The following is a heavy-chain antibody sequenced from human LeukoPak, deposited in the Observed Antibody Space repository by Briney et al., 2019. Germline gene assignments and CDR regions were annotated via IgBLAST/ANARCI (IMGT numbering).Heavy chain of an antibody. J-gene: IGHJ3*01. CDR1: GYSISSGYY. CDR2: VYYSGST. D-gene: IGHD6-19*01. Sequence: SETLSLTCTVSGYSISSGYYWGWIRQPPGKGLEGIGSVYYSGSTYYNAPLKSRVTISVDTSKNQFSLKLSAVTAADTAMYYCAREDAVSSDDAFDLWGQGTMVTVSS. CDR3: AREDAVSSDDAFDL. V-gene: IGHV4-38-2*02.